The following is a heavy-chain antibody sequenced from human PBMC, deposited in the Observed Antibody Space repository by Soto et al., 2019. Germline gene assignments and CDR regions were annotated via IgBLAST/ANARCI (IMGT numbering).Heavy chain of an antibody. V-gene: IGHV3-48*02. CDR1: GFTFSSYS. Sequence: EVQQVESGGGLVQPGGSLRLSCVASGFTFSSYSMNWVRQAPGKGLEWISYISSSSSTIHYADSVKGRFTISRDNAKNSLYLQMNSLRDEDTAVYYCARDPVRVANTQTYGMDVWGQGTTVTVSS. D-gene: IGHD5-12*01. CDR3: ARDPVRVANTQTYGMDV. J-gene: IGHJ6*02. CDR2: ISSSSSTI.